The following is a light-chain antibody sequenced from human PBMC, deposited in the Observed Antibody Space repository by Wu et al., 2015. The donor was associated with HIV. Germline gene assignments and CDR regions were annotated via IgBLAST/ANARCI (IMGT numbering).Light chain of an antibody. CDR3: HQYNNWPPWT. Sequence: EIVMTQSPATLSVSPGERATLSCRASQSISSDLAWYQQKPGQAPRLLIYGASTRATGIPVRFSGSGSGTDFTLTISNLQSEDFAVYYCHQYNNWPPWTFGQGTKV. J-gene: IGKJ1*01. CDR1: QSISSD. CDR2: GAS. V-gene: IGKV3-15*01.